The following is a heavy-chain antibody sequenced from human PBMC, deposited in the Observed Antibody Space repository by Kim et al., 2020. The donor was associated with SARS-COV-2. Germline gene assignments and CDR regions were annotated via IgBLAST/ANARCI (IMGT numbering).Heavy chain of an antibody. Sequence: ASVKVSCKASGYTFTSYGISWVRQAPGQGLEWMGWISAYNGNTNYAQKLQGRVTMTTDTSTSTAYMELRSLRSDDTAVYYCARDYHYGDYPAFMLPYYWGQGTLVTVSS. CDR2: ISAYNGNT. CDR1: GYTFTSYG. J-gene: IGHJ4*02. CDR3: ARDYHYGDYPAFMLPYY. V-gene: IGHV1-18*01. D-gene: IGHD4-17*01.